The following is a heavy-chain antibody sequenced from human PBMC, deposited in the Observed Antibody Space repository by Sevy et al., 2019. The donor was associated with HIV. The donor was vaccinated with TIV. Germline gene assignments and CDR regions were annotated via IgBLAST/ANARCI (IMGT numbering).Heavy chain of an antibody. Sequence: SETLSLTCTVSGGSVSSGSYYWSWIRQPPGKGLEWIGYIYYSGSTNYNPSLKSRVTISVDTSKNQFSLKLSSVTAADTAVYYCARVTIDRYYYYYAMDVWGQGTTVTVSS. V-gene: IGHV4-61*01. CDR1: GGSVSSGSYY. D-gene: IGHD4-17*01. CDR3: ARVTIDRYYYYYAMDV. J-gene: IGHJ6*02. CDR2: IYYSGST.